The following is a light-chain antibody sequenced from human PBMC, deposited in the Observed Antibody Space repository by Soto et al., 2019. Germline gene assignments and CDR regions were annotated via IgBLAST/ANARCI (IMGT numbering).Light chain of an antibody. Sequence: AIQMTQSPSSLSASVGDRVTITCRASQGIGTELGWYQLKPGKAPKLLVYGASTLQSGVPPRFSGSRSGTDFTLTISSLQPDDFATYYCLQDFSYPRTFGQGTTVEIK. V-gene: IGKV1-6*02. CDR3: LQDFSYPRT. CDR2: GAS. CDR1: QGIGTE. J-gene: IGKJ1*01.